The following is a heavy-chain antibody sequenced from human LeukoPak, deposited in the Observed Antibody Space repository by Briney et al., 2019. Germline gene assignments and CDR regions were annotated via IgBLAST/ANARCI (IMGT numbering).Heavy chain of an antibody. V-gene: IGHV4-59*01. D-gene: IGHD5-18*01. Sequence: SETLSLTCTVSGSSISSYYWSWIRQPPGKGLEWIGYIYYSGSTNYNPSLKSRVTISVDTSKNQFSLKLSSVTAADTAVYYCARGDTAMVDYWGQGTLVTVSS. CDR2: IYYSGST. CDR3: ARGDTAMVDY. J-gene: IGHJ4*02. CDR1: GSSISSYY.